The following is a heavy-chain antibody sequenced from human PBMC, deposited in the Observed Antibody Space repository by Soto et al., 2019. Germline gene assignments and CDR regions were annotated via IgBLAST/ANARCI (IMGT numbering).Heavy chain of an antibody. D-gene: IGHD3-9*01. J-gene: IGHJ4*02. V-gene: IGHV3-74*01. CDR2: IDPYDTGI. CDR3: ARDMTGADDY. Sequence: EVHLVESGGGLVQPGGSLRLSCAASGFTFSKYWFHWVRQAPGKGLMWVSRIDPYDTGITYADSVKGRFTISRDNARNTLYLQMDSLTAEDTAVYICARDMTGADDYLGQGTLVTVSS. CDR1: GFTFSKYW.